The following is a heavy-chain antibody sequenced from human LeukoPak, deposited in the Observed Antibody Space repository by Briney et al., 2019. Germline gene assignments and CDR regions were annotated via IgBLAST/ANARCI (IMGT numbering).Heavy chain of an antibody. J-gene: IGHJ4*02. CDR3: ARELETLYYFDY. CDR1: GGTFSSYA. D-gene: IGHD1-1*01. CDR2: IIPIFGTA. Sequence: GSSVTVSCTASGGTFSSYAISWVRQAPGQGLEWMGGIIPIFGTANYAQKFQGRVTITADESTSTAYMELSNLRSEDTAVYYCARELETLYYFDYWGQGTLVTVSS. V-gene: IGHV1-69*01.